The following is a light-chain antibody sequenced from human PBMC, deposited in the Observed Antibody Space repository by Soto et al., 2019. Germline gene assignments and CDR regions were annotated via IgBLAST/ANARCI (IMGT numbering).Light chain of an antibody. J-gene: IGLJ1*01. Sequence: TQPRSVSGSPGQSVTISFTGTSSDVGGYNYVSWYQQHPGKAPKLMIYDVSKRPSGVPDRFSGSKSGNTASLTISGLQAEDEADYYCCSYAGSYTYVFGTGTKVTVL. CDR2: DVS. V-gene: IGLV2-11*01. CDR3: CSYAGSYTYV. CDR1: SSDVGGYNY.